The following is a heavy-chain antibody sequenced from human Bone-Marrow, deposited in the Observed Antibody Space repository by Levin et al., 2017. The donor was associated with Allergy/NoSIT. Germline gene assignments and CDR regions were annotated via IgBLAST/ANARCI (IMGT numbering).Heavy chain of an antibody. CDR2: IFYSGIS. V-gene: IGHV4-39*01. CDR3: ARGLGAAGISGFDY. CDR1: GDSINSTTYY. J-gene: IGHJ4*02. Sequence: SETLSLTCTVSGDSINSTTYYWGWIRQPPGKGLEWIATIFYSGISYYNPSLQSRVTISVDTSKNQFSLRGNSVTAADAAVYYCARGLGAAGISGFDYWGQGTLVTVSS. D-gene: IGHD6-13*01.